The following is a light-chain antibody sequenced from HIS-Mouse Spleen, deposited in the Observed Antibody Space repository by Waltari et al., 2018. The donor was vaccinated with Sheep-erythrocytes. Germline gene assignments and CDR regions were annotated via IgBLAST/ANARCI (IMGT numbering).Light chain of an antibody. CDR2: EVS. CDR1: SSDVGVYNY. CDR3: SSYTSSSTQV. Sequence: QSALTQPPSASGSPGQSVTISCTGTSSDVGVYNYVPWYQQHPGKAPKLMIYEVSNRPSGVSNRFSGSKSGNTASLTISGLQAEDEADYYCSSYTSSSTQVFGGGTKLTVL. J-gene: IGLJ2*01. V-gene: IGLV2-14*01.